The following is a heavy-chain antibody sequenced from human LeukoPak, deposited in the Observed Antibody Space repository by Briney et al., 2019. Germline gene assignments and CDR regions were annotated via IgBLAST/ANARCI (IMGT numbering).Heavy chain of an antibody. CDR1: GSTFSSYA. CDR2: ISYDGSNK. J-gene: IGHJ4*02. Sequence: PGGSLRLSCAASGSTFSSYAMHWVRQAPGKGLEWVAVISYDGSNKYYADSVKGRFTISRDNSKNTLYLQMNSLRAEDTAVYYCAKGEAYYDSSGYYSAWDYWGQGTLVTVSS. V-gene: IGHV3-30-3*01. CDR3: AKGEAYYDSSGYYSAWDY. D-gene: IGHD3-22*01.